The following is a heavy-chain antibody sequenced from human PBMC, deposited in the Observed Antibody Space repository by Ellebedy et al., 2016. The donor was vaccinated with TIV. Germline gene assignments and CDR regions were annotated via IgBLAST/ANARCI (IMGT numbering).Heavy chain of an antibody. CDR3: ARVGYYYDSSGYYQGYYFDY. CDR2: ISSSSSTI. CDR1: GFAFNNYS. D-gene: IGHD3-22*01. J-gene: IGHJ4*02. V-gene: IGHV3-48*02. Sequence: GGSLRLSCAASGFAFNNYSMNWVRQAPGKGLEWVSYISSSSSTIYYADYVKGRFTISRDNAKNSLYLQMNSLRDEDTAVYYCARVGYYYDSSGYYQGYYFDYWGQGTLVTVSS.